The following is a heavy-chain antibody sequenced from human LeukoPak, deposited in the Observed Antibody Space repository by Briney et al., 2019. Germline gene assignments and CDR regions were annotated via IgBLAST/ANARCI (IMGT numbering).Heavy chain of an antibody. V-gene: IGHV4-61*08. J-gene: IGHJ4*02. Sequence: PSETLSLTCTVSGASVSSSGYYWSWIRQPPGKGLEWIGYIYHSGSTNYNPSLKSRVTISVDTSKNQFSLKLTSMTAADTAVYYCGRETIAATGTSVFFDYWGQGTLVIVSS. D-gene: IGHD6-13*01. CDR2: IYHSGST. CDR3: GRETIAATGTSVFFDY. CDR1: GASVSSSGYY.